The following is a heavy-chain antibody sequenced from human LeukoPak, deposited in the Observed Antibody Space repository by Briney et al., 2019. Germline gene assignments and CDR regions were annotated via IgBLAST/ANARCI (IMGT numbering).Heavy chain of an antibody. CDR3: AKEQPPGIAAAGRGSAFDI. D-gene: IGHD6-13*01. CDR2: ISYDGSSK. Sequence: GRSLRLSCAASGFTFSTYAMHWVRQAPGKGLEWVAVISYDGSSKYYADSVKGRFTISRDNAKNSLYLQMNSLRAEDMALYYCAKEQPPGIAAAGRGSAFDIWGQGTMVTVSS. J-gene: IGHJ3*02. V-gene: IGHV3-30*04. CDR1: GFTFSTYA.